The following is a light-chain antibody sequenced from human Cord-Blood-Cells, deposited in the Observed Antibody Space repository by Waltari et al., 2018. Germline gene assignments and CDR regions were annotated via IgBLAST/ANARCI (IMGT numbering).Light chain of an antibody. J-gene: IGKJ2*01. Sequence: DIQMTQSPSTLSASVGDRVTITCRASQSISSWLAWYQQKPGKAPKLLIYKASSLESGVPSRFSGSGSVTEFTLTISSLQPDDFATYYCQQYNSYSAFGQWTKLEIK. CDR2: KAS. V-gene: IGKV1-5*03. CDR1: QSISSW. CDR3: QQYNSYSA.